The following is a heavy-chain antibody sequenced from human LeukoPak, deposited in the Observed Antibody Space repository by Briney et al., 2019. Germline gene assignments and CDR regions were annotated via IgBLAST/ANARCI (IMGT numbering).Heavy chain of an antibody. V-gene: IGHV1-18*04. Sequence: ASVKVSCKASGYPFSAYYIHWIRQAPGQGLEWMGWISAYNGNTNYAQKLQGRVTMTTDTSTSTAYMELRSLRSDDTAVYYCARYLAAAVSGGYYYYMDVWGKGTTVTVSS. D-gene: IGHD6-13*01. CDR3: ARYLAAAVSGGYYYYMDV. CDR2: ISAYNGNT. CDR1: GYPFSAYY. J-gene: IGHJ6*03.